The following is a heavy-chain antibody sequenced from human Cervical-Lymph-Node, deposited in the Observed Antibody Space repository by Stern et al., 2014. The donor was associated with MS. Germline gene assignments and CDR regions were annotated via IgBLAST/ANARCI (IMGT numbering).Heavy chain of an antibody. CDR2: RTPIFGTA. CDR3: AREALLGGNYYALDV. V-gene: IGHV1-69*06. J-gene: IGHJ6*02. CDR1: GGTFSSYT. Sequence: VQLVESGAEVQKPGSSVKVSCKAFGGTFSSYTMSWVRQAPGQGLEWMGRRTPIFGTANYAQKLQDRVTITADKFTSTAYMALNSLRSEDTAVYYCAREALLGGNYYALDVWGQGTTVTVSS. D-gene: IGHD2-15*01.